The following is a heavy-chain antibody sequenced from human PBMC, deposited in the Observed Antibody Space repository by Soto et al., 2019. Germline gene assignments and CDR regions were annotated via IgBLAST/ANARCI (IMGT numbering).Heavy chain of an antibody. Sequence: GGSLRLSCAASGFTFSSYPMSWVRQAPGKGLEWVSAISGSGGSTYYADSVKGRFTISRDNSKNTLYLQMNSLRAEDTAVYYCARVEENDFWSGYYRGPYYYYGMDVWGQGTTVTVSS. CDR1: GFTFSSYP. J-gene: IGHJ6*02. CDR2: ISGSGGST. CDR3: ARVEENDFWSGYYRGPYYYYGMDV. D-gene: IGHD3-3*01. V-gene: IGHV3-23*01.